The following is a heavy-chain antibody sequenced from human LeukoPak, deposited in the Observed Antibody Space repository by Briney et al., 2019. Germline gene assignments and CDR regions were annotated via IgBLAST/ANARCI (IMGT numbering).Heavy chain of an antibody. CDR1: GGSISSYY. CDR2: IYYSGST. Sequence: SETLSLTCTVSGGSISSYYWSWIRQPPGKGLEWIGYIYYSGSTNYNPSLKGRVTISVDTSKNQFSLKLSSVTAADTAVYYCARDYGDSSGWRPFDYWGQGTLVTVSS. D-gene: IGHD6-19*01. J-gene: IGHJ4*02. CDR3: ARDYGDSSGWRPFDY. V-gene: IGHV4-59*01.